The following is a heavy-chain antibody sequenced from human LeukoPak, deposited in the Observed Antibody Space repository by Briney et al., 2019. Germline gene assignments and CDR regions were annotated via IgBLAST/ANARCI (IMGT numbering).Heavy chain of an antibody. Sequence: GRTLRLSCAASGFTFSDYYMSWIRQASGKGLEWVSYISGSGDSKFYAHSVKGRFTISRDNAMNSLYLQRNSLRAEDTAVYYCARRTYSNYFFDYWGQGTLVTVSS. V-gene: IGHV3-11*01. CDR3: ARRTYSNYFFDY. D-gene: IGHD4-11*01. CDR1: GFTFSDYY. CDR2: ISGSGDSK. J-gene: IGHJ4*02.